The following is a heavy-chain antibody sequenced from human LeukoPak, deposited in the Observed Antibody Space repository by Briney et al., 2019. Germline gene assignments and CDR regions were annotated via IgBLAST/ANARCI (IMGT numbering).Heavy chain of an antibody. CDR1: GFTFSTYC. CDR2: IRQDGNIK. J-gene: IGHJ3*02. CDR3: AREIVGYDAFDI. D-gene: IGHD1-1*01. Sequence: PGGSLRLSCAASGFTFSTYCMHWVRQTPAKGLEWMANIRQDGNIKYYVDSVRGRFSISRDNAKNSLYLQMNNLRVDDTALYYCAREIVGYDAFDIWGQGTMVTVSS. V-gene: IGHV3-7*01.